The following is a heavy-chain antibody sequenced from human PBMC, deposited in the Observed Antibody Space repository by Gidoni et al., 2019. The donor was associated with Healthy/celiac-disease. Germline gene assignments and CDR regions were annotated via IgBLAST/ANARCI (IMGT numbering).Heavy chain of an antibody. Sequence: EVQLVESGGGLVQPGGSLRLSCAASGLTLSRFWLHWVRQVPGKGLEWVSRISNDCPTTTYADSVKGRFTISRDNAKNKLFVQMNGLTDEDTAIYYCGRGGGGKYGADTLDIWGQGTMVTVSS. J-gene: IGHJ3*02. CDR2: ISNDCPTT. D-gene: IGHD1-1*01. CDR1: GLTLSRFW. CDR3: GRGGGGKYGADTLDI. V-gene: IGHV3-74*01.